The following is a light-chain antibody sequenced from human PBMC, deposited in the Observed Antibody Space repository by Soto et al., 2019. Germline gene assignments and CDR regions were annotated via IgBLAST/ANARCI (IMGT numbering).Light chain of an antibody. CDR3: CSYARSSTYV. CDR1: SGDVGSYNL. Sequence: QSVLTQPASVSGSPGQSITISCTGTSGDVGSYNLVSWYQHHPGKAPKLMIYEGSKRPSGVSNRFSGSKSGSTASLTISGLQAEDEADYYCCSYARSSTYVFGTGTKLIVL. CDR2: EGS. J-gene: IGLJ1*01. V-gene: IGLV2-23*01.